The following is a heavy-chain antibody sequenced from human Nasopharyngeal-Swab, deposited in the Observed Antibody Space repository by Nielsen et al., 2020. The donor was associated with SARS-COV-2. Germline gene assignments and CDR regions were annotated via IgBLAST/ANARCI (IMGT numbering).Heavy chain of an antibody. CDR3: AKDYYDSSGYYYV. V-gene: IGHV4-4*02. Sequence: SETLSLTCTVSGGSISSWNWWTLVRQAPGKGLEWIGEIYESGSTNYNPSLKNRITMSIDKSKNQFSLNLRSVTAADTAVYYCAKDYYDSSGYYYVWGQGTLVTVSS. J-gene: IGHJ4*02. D-gene: IGHD3-22*01. CDR1: GGSISSWNW. CDR2: IYESGST.